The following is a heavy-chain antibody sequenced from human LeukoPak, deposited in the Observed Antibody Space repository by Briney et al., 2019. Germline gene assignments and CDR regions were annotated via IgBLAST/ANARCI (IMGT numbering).Heavy chain of an antibody. CDR1: GYTFTSYG. D-gene: IGHD2-15*01. Sequence: ASVKVSCKASGYTFTSYGISWVRQAPGQGLEWMGWISAYNGNTNYAQKLQGRVTMTTDTSTSTAYMELRSLRSDDTAVYYCARVDLHYAGIVVVVAATPLGYWGQGTLVTVSS. V-gene: IGHV1-18*01. CDR3: ARVDLHYAGIVVVVAATPLGY. CDR2: ISAYNGNT. J-gene: IGHJ4*02.